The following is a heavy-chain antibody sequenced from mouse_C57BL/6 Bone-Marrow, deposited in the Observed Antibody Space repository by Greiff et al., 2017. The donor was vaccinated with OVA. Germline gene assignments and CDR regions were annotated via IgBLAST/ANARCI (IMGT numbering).Heavy chain of an antibody. D-gene: IGHD3-2*02. CDR1: GYTFTNYW. CDR2: IYPGGGYT. V-gene: IGHV1-63*01. J-gene: IGHJ4*01. Sequence: QVQLKQSGAELVRPGTSVKMSCKASGYTFTNYWIGWAKQRPGHGLEWIGDIYPGGGYTNYNEKFKGKATLTADKSSSTAYMQFSSLTSADSAIYYCARSDNSGRGDYWGQGTWVPVS. CDR3: ARSDNSGRGDY.